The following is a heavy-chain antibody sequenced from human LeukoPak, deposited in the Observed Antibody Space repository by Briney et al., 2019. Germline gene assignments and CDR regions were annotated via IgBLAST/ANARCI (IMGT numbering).Heavy chain of an antibody. CDR3: ARGLGPMSPSLDH. Sequence: SDTLSLTCAVSGESFSYNYWTWVRQPPGKGLEGIGNIDHSGRVNYRPPLKSRRTISAYTSRSQFSLKLNAVTAADTAVYYCARGLGPMSPSLDHWGQGSLVTVSS. CDR1: GESFSYNY. J-gene: IGHJ4*02. V-gene: IGHV4-34*01. D-gene: IGHD3-22*01. CDR2: IDHSGRV.